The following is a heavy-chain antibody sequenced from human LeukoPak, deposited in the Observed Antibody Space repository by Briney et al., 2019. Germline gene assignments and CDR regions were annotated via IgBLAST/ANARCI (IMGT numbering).Heavy chain of an antibody. D-gene: IGHD3-10*01. J-gene: IGHJ4*02. V-gene: IGHV3-11*04. CDR3: ARCGDGLPCDFDY. CDR1: GFTFSDYY. Sequence: GGSLRLPCVASGFTFSDYYMSWIRQAPGKGLEWVSSISSISSTIYYADSMKGRFTISRDNAKNSLYLQMNSLRPEDTAVYYCARCGDGLPCDFDYWGQGTLVTVSS. CDR2: ISSISSTI.